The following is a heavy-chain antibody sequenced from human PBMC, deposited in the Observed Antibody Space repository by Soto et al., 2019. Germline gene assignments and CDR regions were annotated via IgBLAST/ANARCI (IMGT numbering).Heavy chain of an antibody. CDR1: GFTFSSYA. CDR3: ARAYGDYLQYYYYGMDV. D-gene: IGHD4-17*01. CDR2: ISYDGSNK. V-gene: IGHV3-30-3*01. Sequence: ESGGGVVQPGRSLRLSCAASGFTFSSYAMHWVRQAPGKGLEWVAVISYDGSNKYYADSVKGRFTISRDNSKNTLYLQMNSLRAEDTAVYYCARAYGDYLQYYYYGMDVWGQGTTVTVSS. J-gene: IGHJ6*02.